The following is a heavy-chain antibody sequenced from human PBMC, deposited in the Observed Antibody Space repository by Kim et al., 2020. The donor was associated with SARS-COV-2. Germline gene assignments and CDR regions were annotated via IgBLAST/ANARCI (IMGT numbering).Heavy chain of an antibody. V-gene: IGHV4-39*01. CDR1: GGSISSSSNF. CDR3: ARHDEYGDYPCFDY. CDR2: IYYTGST. D-gene: IGHD4-17*01. J-gene: IGHJ4*01. Sequence: SETLSLTCTVSGGSISSSSNFWAWIRQPPGEGLEWIGSIYYTGSTHYSPSLKSRITISVDTSKNQFSLKLSSVTAADTAGYYCARHDEYGDYPCFDYWG.